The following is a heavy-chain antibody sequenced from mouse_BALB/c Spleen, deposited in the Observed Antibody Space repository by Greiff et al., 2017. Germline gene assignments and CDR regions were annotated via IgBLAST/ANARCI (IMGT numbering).Heavy chain of an antibody. Sequence: EVKLQESGPSLVKPSQTLSLTCSVTGDSITSGYWNWIRKFPGNKLEYMGYISYSGSTYYNPSLKSRISITRDTSKNQYYLQLNSVTTEDTATYYCARYSYLFYAMDYWGQGTSVTVSS. D-gene: IGHD6-2*01. CDR1: GDSITSGY. J-gene: IGHJ4*01. CDR2: ISYSGST. V-gene: IGHV3-8*02. CDR3: ARYSYLFYAMDY.